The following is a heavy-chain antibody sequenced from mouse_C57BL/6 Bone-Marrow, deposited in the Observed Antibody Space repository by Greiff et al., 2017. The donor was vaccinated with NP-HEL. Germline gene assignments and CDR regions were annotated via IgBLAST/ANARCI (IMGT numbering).Heavy chain of an antibody. CDR3: ARCTTVETFWYFDV. D-gene: IGHD1-1*01. CDR1: GYTFTSYG. V-gene: IGHV1-81*01. Sequence: QVQLQQSGAELARPGASVKLSCKASGYTFTSYGISWVKQRTGQGLEWIGEIYPRSGNTYYNEKFKGKATLTADKSSSTAYMELRSLTSEDSAVYFCARCTTVETFWYFDVWGTGTTATVSS. J-gene: IGHJ1*03. CDR2: IYPRSGNT.